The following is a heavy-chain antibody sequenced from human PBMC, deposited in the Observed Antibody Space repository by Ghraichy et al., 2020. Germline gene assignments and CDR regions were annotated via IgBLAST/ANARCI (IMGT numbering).Heavy chain of an antibody. CDR1: GFTFSSHW. D-gene: IGHD4/OR15-4a*01. Sequence: GESLNISCAASGFTFSSHWMSWVRQAPGKGLEWVANIKEDGSEKYYVDSVKGRFTISRDNAKNSLYLQMNSLRAEDTAVYYCARRPLTYYYYGMDVWGQGTTVTVSS. V-gene: IGHV3-7*01. CDR2: IKEDGSEK. CDR3: ARRPLTYYYYGMDV. J-gene: IGHJ6*02.